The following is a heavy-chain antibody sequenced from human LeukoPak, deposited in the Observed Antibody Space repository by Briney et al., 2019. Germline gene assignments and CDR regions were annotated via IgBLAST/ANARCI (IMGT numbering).Heavy chain of an antibody. CDR2: IRYDGSNK. Sequence: GGSLRLSCAASGFTFSSYGMHWVRQAPGKGLEWAAFIRYDGSNKYYADSVKGRFTISRDNSKNTLYLQMNSLRAEDTAVYYCAKDLVRTTGTTPYYYYYMDVWGKGTTVTVSS. D-gene: IGHD1-1*01. J-gene: IGHJ6*03. V-gene: IGHV3-30*02. CDR3: AKDLVRTTGTTPYYYYYMDV. CDR1: GFTFSSYG.